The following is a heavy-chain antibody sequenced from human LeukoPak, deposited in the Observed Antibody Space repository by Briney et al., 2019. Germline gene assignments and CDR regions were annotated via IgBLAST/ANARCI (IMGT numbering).Heavy chain of an antibody. CDR1: GFTFSSYW. D-gene: IGHD2-15*01. V-gene: IGHV3-74*01. CDR2: INTDGSST. CDR3: ARDLGYCSGGSCYNWFDP. Sequence: GGSLRLSCAASGFTFSSYWMHWVRQAPGKGLVWVSRINTDGSSTSYADSVKGRFTISRDNAKNTLYLQMNSLRAEDTAVYYCARDLGYCSGGSCYNWFDPRGQGTLVTVSS. J-gene: IGHJ5*02.